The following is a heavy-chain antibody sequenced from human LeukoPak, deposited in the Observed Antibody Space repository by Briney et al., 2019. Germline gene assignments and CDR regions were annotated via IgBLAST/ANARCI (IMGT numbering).Heavy chain of an antibody. CDR3: ASHDSGYDYPLDY. D-gene: IGHD5-12*01. CDR1: GGSISNYY. V-gene: IGHV4-59*08. CDR2: IYYTVST. J-gene: IGHJ4*02. Sequence: PPETLSLTCTVAGGSISNYYWSWIRQPPGKGMEWIAYIYYTVSTNYNPSLKSRVTISVDTSKNQFSLKLSSMIAAGTAVYYCASHDSGYDYPLDYWGQGILVTVSS.